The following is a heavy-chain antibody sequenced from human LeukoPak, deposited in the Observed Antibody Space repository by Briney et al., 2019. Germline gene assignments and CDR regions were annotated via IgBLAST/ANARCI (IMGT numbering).Heavy chain of an antibody. V-gene: IGHV3-23*01. J-gene: IGHJ4*02. CDR3: AKDSHWILFDD. CDR1: GGSFSDYY. Sequence: ETLSLTCVVYGGSFSDYYWSWIRQPPGKGLEWVSGIGGSGTRTYYADSVKGRFTISRDNSKNTLYLQMNSLRDEDTAVYYCAKDSHWILFDDWGQGTLVTVSS. D-gene: IGHD2-2*03. CDR2: IGGSGTRT.